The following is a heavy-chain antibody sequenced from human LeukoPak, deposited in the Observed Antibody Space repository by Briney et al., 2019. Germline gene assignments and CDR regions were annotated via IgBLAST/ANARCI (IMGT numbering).Heavy chain of an antibody. V-gene: IGHV5-51*01. CDR1: GYSFTTYW. CDR3: ARRGLGYYFDY. CDR2: IYPGDSNT. Sequence: GESLKISCQGSGYSFTTYWIGWVRQMPGKGLEWMGVIYPGDSNTRYSPSFQGQVTISADKSISTAYLQWSSLKASDTAMYYCARRGLGYYFDYWGQGSLVTVSS. J-gene: IGHJ4*02. D-gene: IGHD3/OR15-3a*01.